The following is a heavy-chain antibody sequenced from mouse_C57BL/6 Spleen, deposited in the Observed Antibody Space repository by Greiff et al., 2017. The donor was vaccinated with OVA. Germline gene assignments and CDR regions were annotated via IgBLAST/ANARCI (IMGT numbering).Heavy chain of an antibody. CDR1: GYAFSSSW. V-gene: IGHV1-82*01. Sequence: VQLQQSGPELVKPGASVKISCKASGYAFSSSWMNWVKQRPGKGLEWIGRIYPGDGDTNYNGKFKGKATLTADKSSSTAYMQLSSLTSEDSAVYFCAREGVSPYYVDYWGQGTTLTVSS. CDR3: AREGVSPYYVDY. CDR2: IYPGDGDT. J-gene: IGHJ2*01.